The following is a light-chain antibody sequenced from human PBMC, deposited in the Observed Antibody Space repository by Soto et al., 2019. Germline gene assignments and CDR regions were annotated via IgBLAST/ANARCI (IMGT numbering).Light chain of an antibody. CDR3: QQYNTWPPIT. V-gene: IGKV3-15*01. CDR1: QSVSSN. J-gene: IGKJ5*01. Sequence: MTQSPATLSVSPGERATLSCRSSQSVSSNLAWYQQKPGQAPRLLIYVASTRAHGIPARFSGSGSGTEFTLTISSLQSADFAVYYCQQYNTWPPITFGQGTRLEIK. CDR2: VAS.